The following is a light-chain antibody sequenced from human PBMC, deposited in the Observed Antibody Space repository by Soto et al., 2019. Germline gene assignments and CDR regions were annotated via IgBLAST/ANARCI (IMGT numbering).Light chain of an antibody. CDR1: QSVSSNY. J-gene: IGKJ1*01. CDR2: DAS. V-gene: IGKV3-20*01. CDR3: QQYGSSKRT. Sequence: EIVLTQSPGTLSLSPGERATFSCRASQSVSSNYLAWYQQKPGQAPRLLIYDASSRATGIPDRFSGSGSGTDFAVTISRLEPEDFAVYYCQQYGSSKRTFGQGTKVEIK.